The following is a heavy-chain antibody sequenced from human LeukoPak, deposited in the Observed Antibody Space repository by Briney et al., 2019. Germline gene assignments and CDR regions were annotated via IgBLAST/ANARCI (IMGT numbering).Heavy chain of an antibody. J-gene: IGHJ4*02. CDR1: GFTFSSYG. V-gene: IGHV3-30*02. D-gene: IGHD5-24*01. CDR2: IQYDRSNQ. Sequence: GGSLRLSCAASGFTFSSYGMHWVRQAPGKGLEWVAYIQYDRSNQQYAGSVKGRFSISRDNSKNTLSLQMNSLRAEDTAVYYCAKSGYNRFDYWGQGTRVTVSS. CDR3: AKSGYNRFDY.